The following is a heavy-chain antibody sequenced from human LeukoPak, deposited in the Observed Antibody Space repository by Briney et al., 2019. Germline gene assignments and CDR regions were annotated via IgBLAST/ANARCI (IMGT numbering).Heavy chain of an antibody. V-gene: IGHV1-69*10. J-gene: IGHJ6*02. CDR1: GGTFSSYS. CDR2: IMPVLGGA. D-gene: IGHD6-13*01. CDR3: ARDPHLAAAGKGPYYYGMDV. Sequence: SVKVSCKASGGTFSSYSISWLRQAPGQGLEWMGGIMPVLGGANYAQKLQGRVTMTTDTSTSTAYMELRSLRSDDTAVYYCARDPHLAAAGKGPYYYGMDVWGQGTTVTVSS.